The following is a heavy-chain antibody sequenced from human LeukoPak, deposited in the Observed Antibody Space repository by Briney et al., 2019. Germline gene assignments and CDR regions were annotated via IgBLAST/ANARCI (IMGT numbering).Heavy chain of an antibody. Sequence: SQTLSLTCAISGDTVSSNSAAWNWIRPSPSRGLEWLGRTYYRSKWYNDYAVSVKSRITINPDTSQNQVSLQLNSVTPEDTAVYYCAGEIEWLANAFDIWGQGTVVTVSS. CDR3: AGEIEWLANAFDI. J-gene: IGHJ3*02. D-gene: IGHD6-19*01. CDR2: TYYRSKWYN. CDR1: GDTVSSNSAA. V-gene: IGHV6-1*01.